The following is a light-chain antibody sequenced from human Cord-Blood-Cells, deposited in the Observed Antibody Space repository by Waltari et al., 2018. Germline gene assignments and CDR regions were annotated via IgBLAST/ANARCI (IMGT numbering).Light chain of an antibody. V-gene: IGKV3-20*01. CDR2: GAS. CDR1: QSVSSSY. CDR3: QQYGSSPPLT. J-gene: IGKJ4*01. Sequence: EILLTHSPGTLSLSPGERATLSCRASQSVSSSYLAWYQQKPGQAPRLLIYGASSRATGIPDRFSGSGSGTDFTLTISRLEPEDFAVYYCQQYGSSPPLTFGGGTKVEIK.